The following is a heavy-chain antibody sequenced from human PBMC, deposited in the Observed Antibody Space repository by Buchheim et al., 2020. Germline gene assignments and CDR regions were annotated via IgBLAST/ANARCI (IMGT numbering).Heavy chain of an antibody. D-gene: IGHD2-2*01. V-gene: IGHV3-48*02. J-gene: IGHJ6*03. CDR2: ISSSSITI. Sequence: EVQLVESGGGLVQPGGSLRLSCAASGFTFSSYSMNWVRQAPGKGLAWVSYISSSSITIYYADSVKGRFTISIANAKNSLYLQMNSLRDEDTAVYYCARKGLGSTSVLYYYMDVWGKGTT. CDR3: ARKGLGSTSVLYYYMDV. CDR1: GFTFSSYS.